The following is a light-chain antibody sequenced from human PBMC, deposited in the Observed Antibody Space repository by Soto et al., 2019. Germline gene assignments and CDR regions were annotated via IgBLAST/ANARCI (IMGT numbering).Light chain of an antibody. CDR3: CSYAGSLYV. J-gene: IGLJ1*01. Sequence: QAVVTQPRSVSGSPGQSVTISCTGTSSDVGGYNYVSWYQQHPGKAPKLMIYDVSKRPSGVPDRFSGSKSGNTASLTISGLQAEDEADYYGCSYAGSLYVFGTGTKLTVL. V-gene: IGLV2-11*01. CDR1: SSDVGGYNY. CDR2: DVS.